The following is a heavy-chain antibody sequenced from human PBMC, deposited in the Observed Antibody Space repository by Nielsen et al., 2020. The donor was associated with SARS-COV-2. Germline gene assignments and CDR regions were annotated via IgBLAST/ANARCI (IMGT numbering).Heavy chain of an antibody. CDR1: GYTFTSYY. J-gene: IGHJ6*02. CDR2: MNPNSGNT. Sequence: ASVKVSCKASGYTFTSYYMHWVRQAPGQGLEWMGWMNPNSGNTGYAQKFQGRVTMTRNTSISTAYMELSSLRSEDTAVYYCARGKGGGRTFGWYYDFWSGYSLPETETYYYYYGMDVWGQGTTVTVSS. V-gene: IGHV1-8*02. D-gene: IGHD3-3*01. CDR3: ARGKGGGRTFGWYYDFWSGYSLPETETYYYYYGMDV.